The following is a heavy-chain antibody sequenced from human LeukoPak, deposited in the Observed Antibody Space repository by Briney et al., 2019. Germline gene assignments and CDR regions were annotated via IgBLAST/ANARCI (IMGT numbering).Heavy chain of an antibody. CDR3: ARASQGVITGYYYYYMDV. CDR2: IIPIFGTA. Sequence: SVKVSCKASGGTFSSYAISWVRQAPGQGLEWMGGIIPIFGTASYAQKFQGKVTITADESTSTAYMELSSLRSEGTAVYYCARASQGVITGYYYYYMDVWGKGTTVTVSS. CDR1: GGTFSSYA. V-gene: IGHV1-69*13. D-gene: IGHD3-10*01. J-gene: IGHJ6*03.